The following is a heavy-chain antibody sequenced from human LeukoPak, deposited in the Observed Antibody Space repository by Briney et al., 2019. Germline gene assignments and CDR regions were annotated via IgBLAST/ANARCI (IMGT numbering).Heavy chain of an antibody. Sequence: SVKVSCKASGGTFSSYAISWVRQAPGQGLEWMGGIIPIFGTANYAQKFQGRVTITTDESTSTAYMELSSLRSEDTAVYYCARAFSSPPRSGSYYMDVWGKGTTVTVSS. CDR1: GGTFSSYA. CDR2: IIPIFGTA. CDR3: ARAFSSPPRSGSYYMDV. J-gene: IGHJ6*03. D-gene: IGHD3-10*01. V-gene: IGHV1-69*05.